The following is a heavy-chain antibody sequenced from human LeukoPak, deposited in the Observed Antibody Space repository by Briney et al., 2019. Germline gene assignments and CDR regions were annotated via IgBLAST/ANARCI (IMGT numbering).Heavy chain of an antibody. CDR1: GFTLSSYG. V-gene: IGHV3-30*18. CDR2: ISYDGSNK. J-gene: IGHJ3*02. CDR3: AKCEGSSWWSHAFDI. D-gene: IGHD6-13*01. Sequence: QPGGSLRLSCAASGFTLSSYGVHWVRQAPGKGLEWVAVISYDGSNKYYADSVKGRFTISRDNSKNTLYLQMNSLRAEDTAVYYCAKCEGSSWWSHAFDIWGQGTMVTVSS.